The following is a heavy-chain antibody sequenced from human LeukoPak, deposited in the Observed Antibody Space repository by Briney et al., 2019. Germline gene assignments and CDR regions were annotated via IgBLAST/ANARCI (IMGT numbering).Heavy chain of an antibody. V-gene: IGHV1-2*02. Sequence: RASVKVSCKASGYTFTGYYMHWVRQAPGQGLEWMGWINPNSGGTNYAQKFQGRVTMTRDTSISTAYMELSSLRSEDTAVYYCARSGIQEDTAYRGEAAFDIWGQGTMVTVSS. J-gene: IGHJ3*02. D-gene: IGHD5-18*01. CDR2: INPNSGGT. CDR3: ARSGIQEDTAYRGEAAFDI. CDR1: GYTFTGYY.